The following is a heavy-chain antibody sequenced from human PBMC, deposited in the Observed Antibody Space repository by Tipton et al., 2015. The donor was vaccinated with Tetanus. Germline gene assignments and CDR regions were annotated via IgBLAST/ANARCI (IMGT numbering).Heavy chain of an antibody. D-gene: IGHD3-22*01. J-gene: IGHJ5*02. CDR1: GYTFTSYD. CDR3: VRRPKYYYDSSGSWFDL. V-gene: IGHV1-8*01. CDR2: MNPNSGNT. Sequence: QVQLVQSGAEVKKPGASVKVSCKASGYTFTSYDVNWVRQATGQGLEWVGWMNPNSGNTGYAQKFQGRVIMTRSNSISTAYMELSSLRSEDTAVYYCVRRPKYYYDSSGSWFDLWGQGTLVTVSS.